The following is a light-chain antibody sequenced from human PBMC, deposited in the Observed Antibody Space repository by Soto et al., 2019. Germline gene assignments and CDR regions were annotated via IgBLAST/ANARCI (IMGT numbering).Light chain of an antibody. J-gene: IGKJ4*01. V-gene: IGKV3-15*01. CDR1: QSIRTN. CDR2: GAS. CDR3: QQYNNWPPLT. Sequence: EIVMTQSPATLSVSPGDRATLSCRASQSIRTNVAWYQQKPGQSPRLLIYGASTRASGIPARFSGSGSGTEFTLTICSLQSEDVGLYYCQQYNNWPPLTFGGGTKVESK.